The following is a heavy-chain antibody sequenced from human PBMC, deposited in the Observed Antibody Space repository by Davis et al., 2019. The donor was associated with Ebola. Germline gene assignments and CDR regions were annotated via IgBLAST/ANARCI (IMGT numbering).Heavy chain of an antibody. D-gene: IGHD3-10*01. CDR2: INQNGGT. V-gene: IGHV4-34*01. J-gene: IGHJ2*01. CDR1: GGSFSGYQ. Sequence: PGGSLRLSCAVYGGSFSGYQWSWIRQPPGKGLEWIGEINQNGGTNYNPSLKSRVSISIDTSKNQFSLRLSSVTAADTAVYYCARRRAMANYYYFDLWGRGTLVTVSS. CDR3: ARRRAMANYYYFDL.